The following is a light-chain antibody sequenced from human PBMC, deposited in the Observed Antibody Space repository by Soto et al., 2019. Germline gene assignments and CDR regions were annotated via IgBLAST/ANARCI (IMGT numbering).Light chain of an antibody. CDR1: QSVSSSY. Sequence: EIVLTQSPGTLSLSPGERATLSCRASQSVSSSYLAWYQQKPGQAPRLLIYGASSRATGIPDRFSGSGSGTAFTLTISRLEPEDFVVYYCQQYGSSPLVTFGQGTRLEIK. J-gene: IGKJ5*01. CDR2: GAS. CDR3: QQYGSSPLVT. V-gene: IGKV3-20*01.